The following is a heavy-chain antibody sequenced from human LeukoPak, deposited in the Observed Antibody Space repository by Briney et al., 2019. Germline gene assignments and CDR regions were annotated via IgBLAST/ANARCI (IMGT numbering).Heavy chain of an antibody. Sequence: PGGSLRLSCAASGFTFSNYAMSWVRQAPGKGLEWVSGISDTGGSTYYADSVKGRFTISRDSSKNTLFLQMNRLRPEDAAVYYCAKAPVTTCRGAFCYPFDYWGLGTLVTVSS. CDR2: ISDTGGST. CDR3: AKAPVTTCRGAFCYPFDY. CDR1: GFTFSNYA. V-gene: IGHV3-23*01. D-gene: IGHD2-15*01. J-gene: IGHJ4*02.